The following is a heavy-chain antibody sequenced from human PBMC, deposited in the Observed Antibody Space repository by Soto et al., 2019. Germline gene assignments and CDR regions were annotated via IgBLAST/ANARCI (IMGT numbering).Heavy chain of an antibody. Sequence: ASVKVSCKASAYTFTGYGITWVRQAPGQGLEWMGWISGYNGNTNYAQKLQDRVTMTTDTSTSTAYMELRSLRSDDTAVYYCARDQRYDSNGYSFVDSWGQGTLVTVSS. CDR3: ARDQRYDSNGYSFVDS. CDR2: ISGYNGNT. D-gene: IGHD3-22*01. CDR1: AYTFTGYG. V-gene: IGHV1-18*01. J-gene: IGHJ4*02.